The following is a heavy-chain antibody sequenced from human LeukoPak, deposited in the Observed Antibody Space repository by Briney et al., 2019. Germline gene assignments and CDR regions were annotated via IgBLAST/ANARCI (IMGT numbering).Heavy chain of an antibody. J-gene: IGHJ5*02. V-gene: IGHV3-48*03. D-gene: IGHD3-10*01. Sequence: GGSLRLSCAASRFTFSSYELNWVGQARGKGLEWVSYISSTGSTIYYADSVKGRFTISRDNAKNSLYLQMNSLRAEDTAVYYCARVNYYGSGSYYENWFDPWGQGTLLTVSS. CDR2: ISSTGSTI. CDR3: ARVNYYGSGSYYENWFDP. CDR1: RFTFSSYE.